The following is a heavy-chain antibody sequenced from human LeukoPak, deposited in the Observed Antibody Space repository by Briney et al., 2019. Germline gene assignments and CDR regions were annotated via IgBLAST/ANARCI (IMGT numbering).Heavy chain of an antibody. D-gene: IGHD3-22*01. V-gene: IGHV3-23*01. Sequence: GGSLRLSCAASGFTFSSYAMSWVRQAPGKGLEWVSAISGSGGSTYYADSVKGRFIISRDNSKNTLYLQMNSLRAEDTAVYYCAKDRYYYDSSGYYPYWGQGTLVTVSS. CDR1: GFTFSSYA. CDR2: ISGSGGST. CDR3: AKDRYYYDSSGYYPY. J-gene: IGHJ4*02.